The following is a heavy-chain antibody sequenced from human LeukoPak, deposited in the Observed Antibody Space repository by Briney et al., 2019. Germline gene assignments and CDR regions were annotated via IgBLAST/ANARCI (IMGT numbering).Heavy chain of an antibody. CDR3: AKGIRPSGNYGWFDP. Sequence: GGSLRLSCAASGFSFGASPMSWVRQTPGKGLEWVSSISENGRNTYYADSVKGRFTVSRDNSKSTLYLQMNSLRPEDTAVYSCAKGIRPSGNYGWFDPWGQGTLVTVSS. V-gene: IGHV3-23*01. CDR2: ISENGRNT. D-gene: IGHD3-10*01. J-gene: IGHJ5*02. CDR1: GFSFGASP.